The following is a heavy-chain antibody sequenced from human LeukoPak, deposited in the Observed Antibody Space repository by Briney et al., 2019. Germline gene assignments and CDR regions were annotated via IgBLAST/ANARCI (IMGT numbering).Heavy chain of an antibody. J-gene: IGHJ4*02. CDR1: GYTFTDYY. Sequence: ASVKVSCKVSGYTFTDYYMHWVQQAPGKGLEWMGLVDPEDGETIYAEKFQGRVTITADMSTDTAYMELSSLRSEDTAVYYCARARRYCSSTSCYSDFHYWGQGTLVTVSS. CDR3: ARARRYCSSTSCYSDFHY. CDR2: VDPEDGET. D-gene: IGHD2-2*01. V-gene: IGHV1-69-2*01.